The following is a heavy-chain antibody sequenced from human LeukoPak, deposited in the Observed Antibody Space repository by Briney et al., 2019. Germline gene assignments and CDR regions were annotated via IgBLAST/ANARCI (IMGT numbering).Heavy chain of an antibody. D-gene: IGHD6-13*01. CDR3: AKDVGSSSFVSNDY. Sequence: GGSLRLSCAASGFTFSSYWMSWVRQAPGKGLEWVANMNQDGSEKYYVDSVKGRFTISRDNSKNTLYLQMNSLRAEDTAVYYCAKDVGSSSFVSNDYWGQGTLVTVSS. CDR1: GFTFSSYW. J-gene: IGHJ4*02. CDR2: MNQDGSEK. V-gene: IGHV3-7*03.